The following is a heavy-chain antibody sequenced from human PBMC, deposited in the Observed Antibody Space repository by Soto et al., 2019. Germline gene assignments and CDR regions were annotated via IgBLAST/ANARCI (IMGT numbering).Heavy chain of an antibody. Sequence: VQLVQSGAEVKNPGASVTVSCKASGYTFTGYAISWVRQAPGQGLEWMGWISAHNGNTNFAQKFQGRVTMTTDTSTSTAYMELRSLRSDDTAVYYCARPSSDYGDWGWSLAYWGQGTLVTVSS. CDR1: GYTFTGYA. CDR2: ISAHNGNT. J-gene: IGHJ4*02. CDR3: ARPSSDYGDWGWSLAY. V-gene: IGHV1-18*01. D-gene: IGHD4-17*01.